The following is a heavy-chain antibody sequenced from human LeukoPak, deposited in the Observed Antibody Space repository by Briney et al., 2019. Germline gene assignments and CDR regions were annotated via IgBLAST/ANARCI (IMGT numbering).Heavy chain of an antibody. CDR2: ISGSGGST. J-gene: IGHJ3*02. CDR3: AKDRRRGSTGAFDI. V-gene: IGHV3-23*01. Sequence: GGSLRLSCAASGFTFSSYSMNWVRQAPGKGLEWVSAISGSGGSTYYADSVKGRFTISRDNSKNTLYLQMNSLRAEDMALYYCAKDRRRGSTGAFDIWGQGTMVTVSS. CDR1: GFTFSSYS. D-gene: IGHD1-26*01.